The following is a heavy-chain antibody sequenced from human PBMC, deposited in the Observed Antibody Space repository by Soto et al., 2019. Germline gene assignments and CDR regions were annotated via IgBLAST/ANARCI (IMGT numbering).Heavy chain of an antibody. J-gene: IGHJ6*02. CDR3: AKDVVGITMIVVDYYYYYGMDV. V-gene: IGHV3-23*01. D-gene: IGHD3-22*01. Sequence: GGSLRLSCAASGFTFSSYAMSWVRQAPGKGLEWVSAISGSGGSTYYADSVKGRFTISRDNSKNTLYLQMNSLRAEDTAVYYCAKDVVGITMIVVDYYYYYGMDVWGQGTTVTVSS. CDR2: ISGSGGST. CDR1: GFTFSSYA.